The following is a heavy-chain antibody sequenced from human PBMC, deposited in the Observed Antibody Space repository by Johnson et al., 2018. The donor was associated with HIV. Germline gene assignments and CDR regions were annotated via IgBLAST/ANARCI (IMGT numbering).Heavy chain of an antibody. V-gene: IGHV3-73*02. CDR3: TTGTTVPTWD. J-gene: IGHJ3*01. D-gene: IGHD4-17*01. Sequence: VQLVESGGGLVQPGGSLKLSCAASGFTFSGSAMHWVRQASGTGLEWVGRIRRKANSYATAYAASVKGRFTISRDDSKNTLYLQMNSLKTEDTAVYYCTTGTTVPTWDWGQGTMVTVSS. CDR2: IRRKANSYAT. CDR1: GFTFSGSA.